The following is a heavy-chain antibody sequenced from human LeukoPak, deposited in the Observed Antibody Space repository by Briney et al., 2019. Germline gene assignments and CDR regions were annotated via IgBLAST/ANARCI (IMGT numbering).Heavy chain of an antibody. V-gene: IGHV2-70*11. CDR3: ARLLQTYAGSPTYYFDY. CDR2: IDWDDDK. Sequence: ESGPTLVNPTQTLTLTCTFSGFSLTTTGMCVSWIRQPPGKALEWLARIDWDDDKYYSTSLKTRLTISKDTSKNQVALTMTHLDPVDTATYFCARLLQTYAGSPTYYFDYWGQGSLVTVSS. D-gene: IGHD2-8*01. CDR1: GFSLTTTGMC. J-gene: IGHJ4*02.